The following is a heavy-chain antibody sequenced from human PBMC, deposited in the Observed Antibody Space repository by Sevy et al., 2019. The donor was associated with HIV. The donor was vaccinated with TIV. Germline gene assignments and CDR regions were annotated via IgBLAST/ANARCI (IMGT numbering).Heavy chain of an antibody. V-gene: IGHV3-11*01. CDR3: ARAAGWFDA. CDR1: GFTFNDYN. Sequence: GGSLRLSCAASGFTFNDYNLSWIRQAPGKGLEWVSYISTSTSTTTIYHAESVKGRFTISRDNAKNSIDLQMNSLRVDDTAVYYCARAAGWFDAWGQGTLVTVSS. J-gene: IGHJ5*02. CDR2: ISTSTSTTTI.